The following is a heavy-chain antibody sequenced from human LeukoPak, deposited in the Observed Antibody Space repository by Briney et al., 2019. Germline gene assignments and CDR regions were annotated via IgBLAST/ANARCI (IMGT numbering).Heavy chain of an antibody. D-gene: IGHD6-19*01. J-gene: IGHJ3*02. CDR3: ATHSSGMYNDAFDK. CDR1: GFNLRWQA. V-gene: IGHV3-23*01. CDR2: ISGSGGST. Sequence: GGFLRLFFAGPGFNLRWQAMSWGRPAPGQGPELGSGISGSGGSTHYTDWVKGRFTISRDNSRNTLNLQMNSRRAEDTTVYYCATHSSGMYNDAFDKWGQETMVTVSS.